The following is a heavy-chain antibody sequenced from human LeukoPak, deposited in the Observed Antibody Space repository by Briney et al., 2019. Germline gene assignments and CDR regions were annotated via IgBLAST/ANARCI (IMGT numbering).Heavy chain of an antibody. CDR1: GGSISSVNW. CDR2: IYHSGST. D-gene: IGHD1-26*01. Sequence: SETLSLTCAVSGGSISSVNWWSWVRQPPGKGLEWIGEIYHSGSTNYNSSLKSRVTISVDTSKNQFSLKLSSVTAADTAVYYCASQLNKWELPWFWGQGTLVTVSS. J-gene: IGHJ4*02. CDR3: ASQLNKWELPWF. V-gene: IGHV4-4*02.